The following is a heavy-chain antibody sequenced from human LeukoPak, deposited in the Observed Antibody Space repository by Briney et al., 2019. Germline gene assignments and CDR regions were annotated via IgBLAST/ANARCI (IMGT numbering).Heavy chain of an antibody. Sequence: GESLKISCKGSGYSFTTYWIGWVRQMPGKGLEWMGIIYPGDSDTSYSPSFQGQVTISADKSISTAYLQWSSLKASDTAMYYCARRPYDSLESKTPFDYWGQGTLVTVSS. CDR2: IYPGDSDT. CDR1: GYSFTTYW. V-gene: IGHV5-51*01. D-gene: IGHD3-22*01. J-gene: IGHJ4*02. CDR3: ARRPYDSLESKTPFDY.